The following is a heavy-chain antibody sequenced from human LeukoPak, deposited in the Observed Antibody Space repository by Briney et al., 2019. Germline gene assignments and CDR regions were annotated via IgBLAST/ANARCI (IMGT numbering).Heavy chain of an antibody. V-gene: IGHV3-23*01. J-gene: IGHJ4*02. CDR1: GFTFSSYA. Sequence: GGSLRLSCAASGFTFSSYAMNWVRQAPGKGLKWVSGISGSGGSADYADSVKGRFTIFRDNSENTLYLQMNSLRAEDTAVYYCARGQGAYCSGGSCYLVYWGQGTLVTVSS. D-gene: IGHD2-15*01. CDR3: ARGQGAYCSGGSCYLVY. CDR2: ISGSGGSA.